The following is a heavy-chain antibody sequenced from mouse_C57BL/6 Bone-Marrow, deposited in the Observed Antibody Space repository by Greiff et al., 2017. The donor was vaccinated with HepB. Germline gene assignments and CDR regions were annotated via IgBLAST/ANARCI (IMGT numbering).Heavy chain of an antibody. V-gene: IGHV1-66*01. J-gene: IGHJ2*01. CDR3: ARPGPVYYFDY. CDR1: GYSFTSYY. CDR2: IYPGSGNT. Sequence: VQLQQSGPELVKPGASVKISCKASGYSFTSYYIHWVKQRPGQGLEWIGWIYPGSGNTKYNEKFKGKATLTADTSSSTAYMQLSSLTSKDAAVYYCARPGPVYYFDYWGQGTTLSVSS.